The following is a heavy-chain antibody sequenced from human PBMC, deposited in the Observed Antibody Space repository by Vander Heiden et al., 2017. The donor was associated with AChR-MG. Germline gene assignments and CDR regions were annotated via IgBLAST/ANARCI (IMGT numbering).Heavy chain of an antibody. CDR3: ARDSIAVAGTDY. D-gene: IGHD6-19*01. Sequence: QVQLQESGPGLVKPSQPLSLTCTVSGGSISSGGYYWSWIRQHPGKGLEWIGYSYYSGSTYYNPSLKSRVTISVDTSKNQFSLKLSSVTAADTAVYYCARDSIAVAGTDYWGQGTLVTVSS. V-gene: IGHV4-31*03. CDR2: SYYSGST. J-gene: IGHJ4*02. CDR1: GGSISSGGYY.